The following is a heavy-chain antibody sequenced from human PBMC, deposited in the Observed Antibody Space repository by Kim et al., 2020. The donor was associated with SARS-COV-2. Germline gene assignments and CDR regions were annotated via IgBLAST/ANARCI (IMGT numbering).Heavy chain of an antibody. Sequence: GGSLRLSCAASGFTFSSYGMHWVRQAPGKGLEWVAVIWYDGSNKYYADSVKGRFTISRDNSKNTLYLQMNSLRAEDTAVYYCAREPRVGYCSSTSCHNYYYYGMDVWGQGTTVTVSS. CDR3: AREPRVGYCSSTSCHNYYYYGMDV. CDR2: IWYDGSNK. CDR1: GFTFSSYG. J-gene: IGHJ6*02. V-gene: IGHV3-33*01. D-gene: IGHD2-2*02.